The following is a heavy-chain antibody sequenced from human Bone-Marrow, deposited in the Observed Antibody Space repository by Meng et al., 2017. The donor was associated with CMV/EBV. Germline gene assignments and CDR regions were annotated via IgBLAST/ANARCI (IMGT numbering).Heavy chain of an antibody. Sequence: GESLKISCAASGFTFSSYSMNWVRQAPGKGLEWVSSISSSSSYIYYADSVKGRFTISRDNAKNSLYLQMNSLRAEDTAVYYCIAAAVVSFVPTHWGQGTLVT. CDR1: GFTFSSYS. V-gene: IGHV3-21*01. CDR3: IAAAVVSFVPTH. CDR2: ISSSSSYI. D-gene: IGHD6-13*01. J-gene: IGHJ4*02.